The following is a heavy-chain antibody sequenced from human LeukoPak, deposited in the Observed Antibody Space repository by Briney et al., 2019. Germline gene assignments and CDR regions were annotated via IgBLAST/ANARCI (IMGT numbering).Heavy chain of an antibody. CDR3: ARDQRRFPRFGELLAPSYYHYYGMDV. V-gene: IGHV3-21*01. CDR1: GFTFSSYS. J-gene: IGHJ6*02. D-gene: IGHD3-10*01. CDR2: ISSSSSYI. Sequence: GGSLRLSCAASGFTFSSYSMNWVRQAPGKGLEWVSSISSSSSYIYYADSVKGRFTISRDNAKNSLYLQMNSLRAEDTAVYYCARDQRRFPRFGELLAPSYYHYYGMDVWGQGTTVTVSS.